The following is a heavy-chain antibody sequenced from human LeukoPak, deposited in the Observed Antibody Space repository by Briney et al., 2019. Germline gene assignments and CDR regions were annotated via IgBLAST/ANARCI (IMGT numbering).Heavy chain of an antibody. V-gene: IGHV4-59*01. CDR3: ARAGAGYCSGGSCDDAFDI. Sequence: SETLSLTCTVSGGSISSYYWSWIRQPPGKGLEWIGYIYYSGRTNYNPSLKSRVTISVDTSKTQFSLKLSSVTAADTAVYYCARAGAGYCSGGSCDDAFDIWGQGTMVTVSS. CDR1: GGSISSYY. J-gene: IGHJ3*02. D-gene: IGHD2-15*01. CDR2: IYYSGRT.